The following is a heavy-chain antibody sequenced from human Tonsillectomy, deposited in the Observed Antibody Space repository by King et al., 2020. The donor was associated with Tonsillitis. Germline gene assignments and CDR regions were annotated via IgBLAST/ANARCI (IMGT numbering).Heavy chain of an antibody. CDR2: ISSSGTTK. V-gene: IGHV3-48*03. CDR1: GFNFSSYE. D-gene: IGHD5-18*01. Sequence: VQLVESGGGLVQPGGSLRLSCAVSGFNFSSYEMNWVRQAPGKGLEWVSYISSSGTTKHYADSVKGRFTIFRDNAKNSLFLQMNILTAEDTAVYYCAGGHGYSFGSFDYWGQGSLVAVSS. CDR3: AGGHGYSFGSFDY. J-gene: IGHJ4*02.